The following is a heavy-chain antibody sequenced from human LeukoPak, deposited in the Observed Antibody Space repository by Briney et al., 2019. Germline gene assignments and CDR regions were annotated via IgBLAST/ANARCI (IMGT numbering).Heavy chain of an antibody. CDR2: INWNGGST. V-gene: IGHV3-20*04. CDR1: GFSFDDYG. J-gene: IGHJ4*02. Sequence: GGSLRLSCTASGFSFDDYGMSWVRQAPGKGLEWVSGINWNGGSTGYADSVKGRFTISRDNAKNSLYLQMNSLRAEDTAVYYCARDRVSYYDSSGLIDYWGQGTLVTVSS. D-gene: IGHD3-22*01. CDR3: ARDRVSYYDSSGLIDY.